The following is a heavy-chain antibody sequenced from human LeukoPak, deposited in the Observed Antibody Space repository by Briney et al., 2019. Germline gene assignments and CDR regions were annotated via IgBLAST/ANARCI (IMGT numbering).Heavy chain of an antibody. CDR1: GFTFSSYG. CDR2: IWYDGSNK. CDR3: ARQGPYYYDGSGYCFDY. V-gene: IGHV3-33*01. D-gene: IGHD3-22*01. J-gene: IGHJ4*02. Sequence: PGGSLRLSCAASGFTFSSYGMHWVRQAPGKGLEWVAVIWYDGSNKYYADSVKGRFTISRDNSKNTLYLQMNSLRAEDTAVYYCARQGPYYYDGSGYCFDYWGQGTLVTVSS.